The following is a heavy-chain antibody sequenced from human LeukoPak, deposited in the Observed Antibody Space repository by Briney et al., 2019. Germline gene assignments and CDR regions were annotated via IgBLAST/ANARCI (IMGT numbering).Heavy chain of an antibody. D-gene: IGHD3-10*01. V-gene: IGHV3-9*01. CDR2: ISWNSGSI. CDR3: AKDYRFGELLFDY. CDR1: GFTFDDYA. Sequence: PGRSLRLSCAASGFTFDDYAMHWVRQAPGKGLEWVSGISWNSGSIGYADSVKGRFTISRDNSKNTLYLQMNSLRAEDTAVYYCAKDYRFGELLFDYWGQGTLVTVSS. J-gene: IGHJ4*02.